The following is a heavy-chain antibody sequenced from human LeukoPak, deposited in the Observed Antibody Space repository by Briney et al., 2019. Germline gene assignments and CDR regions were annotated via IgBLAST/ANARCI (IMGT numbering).Heavy chain of an antibody. J-gene: IGHJ4*02. CDR3: AKDLSGSIGGY. CDR2: ISGSGGST. Sequence: GGSLRLSCAASGFTISSDAMSWVRQAPGKGLEWVSAISGSGGSTYYADSVRGRFTISRDNSKNTLYLQMNSLRAEDTAVYYCAKDLSGSIGGYWGQGTLVTVSS. V-gene: IGHV3-23*01. D-gene: IGHD3-16*01. CDR1: GFTISSDA.